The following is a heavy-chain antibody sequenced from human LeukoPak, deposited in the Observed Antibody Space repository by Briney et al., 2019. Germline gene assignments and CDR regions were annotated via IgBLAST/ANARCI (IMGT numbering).Heavy chain of an antibody. J-gene: IGHJ4*02. Sequence: ASVTVSCKASGYTFTSYVIHWVRQAPGHRLEWMGWINAGNGNTKYSQTFQGSVPITRDTSASTVYMELSSLRSEDTALYYCARVEKYDSTEKYWGQGILVTVSS. CDR3: ARVEKYDSTEKY. CDR2: INAGNGNT. CDR1: GYTFTSYV. V-gene: IGHV1-3*01. D-gene: IGHD3-22*01.